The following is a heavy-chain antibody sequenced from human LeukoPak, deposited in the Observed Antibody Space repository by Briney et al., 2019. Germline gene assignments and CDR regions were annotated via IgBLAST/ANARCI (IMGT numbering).Heavy chain of an antibody. V-gene: IGHV4-59*08. Sequence: PSETLSLTCTVAGGSISSYYWSWIRQPPGKGLEWVGYISYTVNTNCNPSLTSRVTMSAATSTNQFSMKLRSVTAADTAVYYCARLQGRGDNSFDFWGQGALVTVSS. CDR1: GGSISSYY. J-gene: IGHJ4*02. CDR3: ARLQGRGDNSFDF. CDR2: ISYTVNT. D-gene: IGHD7-27*01.